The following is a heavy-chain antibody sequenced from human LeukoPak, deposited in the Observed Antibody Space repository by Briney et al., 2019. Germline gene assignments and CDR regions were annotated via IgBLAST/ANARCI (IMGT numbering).Heavy chain of an antibody. V-gene: IGHV3-48*01. D-gene: IGHD5-18*01. J-gene: IGHJ4*02. CDR1: GFIYSNYN. CDR3: ATYRQVLLPFES. Sequence: GGSLRLSCIGSGFIYSNYNMNWVRQAPGKGLEWVSYISSSSSTIYYADSVKGRFTISRDNARNSLYLQMNSLRAEDTAIYYCATYRQVLLPFESWGQGTLVTVSS. CDR2: ISSSSSTI.